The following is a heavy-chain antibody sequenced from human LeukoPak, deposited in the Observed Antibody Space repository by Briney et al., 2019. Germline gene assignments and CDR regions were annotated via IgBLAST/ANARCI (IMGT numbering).Heavy chain of an antibody. V-gene: IGHV3-53*01. CDR3: ARGGVTMIVPIL. Sequence: PGGSLRLSCAASGFSFSSYAMTWVRQAPGKGLEWVSVPYSGGSTYYADSVKGRFTISRDNSKNTLYLQMNSLRAEDTAVYYCARGGVTMIVPILWGQGTLVTVSS. CDR1: GFSFSSYA. D-gene: IGHD3-22*01. J-gene: IGHJ4*02. CDR2: PYSGGST.